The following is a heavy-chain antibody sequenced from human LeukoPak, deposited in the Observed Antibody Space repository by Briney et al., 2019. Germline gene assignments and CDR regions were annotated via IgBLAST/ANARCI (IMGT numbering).Heavy chain of an antibody. J-gene: IGHJ4*02. CDR3: ARALWPYYFDY. CDR2: IWNDGSIE. D-gene: IGHD2-21*01. Sequence: GGSLRLSCAASGFTFSRHGMHWVRQAPGKGLEWVAVIWNDGSIEYYANSVKGRFAISRDNSKNTLYLQMNSLRAEDTAVYYCARALWPYYFDYWGQGTLVTVSS. V-gene: IGHV3-33*01. CDR1: GFTFSRHG.